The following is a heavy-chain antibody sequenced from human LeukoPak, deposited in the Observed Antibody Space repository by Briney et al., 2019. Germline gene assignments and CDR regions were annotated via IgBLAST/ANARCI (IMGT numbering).Heavy chain of an antibody. V-gene: IGHV1-69*04. CDR2: IIPILGIA. D-gene: IGHD2-15*01. CDR3: AKASQLPGYCSGGSCPIDY. Sequence: SVKVSCKASGGTFSSYAISWVRQAPGQGLEWMGRIIPILGIANYAQKFQGRVTITADKSTSTAYMELSSLRSEDTAVYYCAKASQLPGYCSGGSCPIDYWGQGTLVTVSS. J-gene: IGHJ4*02. CDR1: GGTFSSYA.